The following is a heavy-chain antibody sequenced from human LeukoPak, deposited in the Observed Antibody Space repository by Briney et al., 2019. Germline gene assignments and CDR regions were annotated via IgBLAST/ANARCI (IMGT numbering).Heavy chain of an antibody. CDR2: IYFSGST. V-gene: IGHV4-59*08. D-gene: IGHD4-11*01. CDR1: GGPMSHYY. CDR3: TNTNYENFDY. Sequence: SETLSLTCAVSGGPMSHYYWSWIRQPPGKGLEWIGYIYFSGSTNYNPSLKSRVTISIDASKSQFSLKLSSVTAADTAVYYCTNTNYENFDYWGQGTLVTVSS. J-gene: IGHJ4*02.